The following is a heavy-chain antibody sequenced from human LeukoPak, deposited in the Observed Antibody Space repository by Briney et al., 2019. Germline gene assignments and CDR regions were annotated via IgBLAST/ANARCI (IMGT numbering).Heavy chain of an antibody. CDR3: AREGSVAGTVLYYYYYMDV. CDR1: GGSFSGYY. CDR2: INHSGST. J-gene: IGHJ6*03. D-gene: IGHD6-19*01. V-gene: IGHV4-34*01. Sequence: HPSETLSLTCAVYGGSFSGYYWSWIRQPPGKGLEWIGEINHSGSTNYNPSLKSRVTISVDTSKNQFSLKLSSVTAADTAVYYCAREGSVAGTVLYYYYYMDVWGKGTTVTISS.